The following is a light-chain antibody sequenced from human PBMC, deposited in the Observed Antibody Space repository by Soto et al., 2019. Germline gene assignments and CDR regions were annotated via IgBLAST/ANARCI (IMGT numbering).Light chain of an antibody. J-gene: IGLJ2*01. CDR3: SSYSSSTTHVV. CDR2: DVT. Sequence: QSALTQPASVSGSPGRSVTISCTGNSTDVGDFNYVSWYQHLPGRAPKLIIYDVTNRPSGISYRSSASKSGRTASLTISGLQADDEDDYYCSSYSSSTTHVVFSGGTKLTAL. V-gene: IGLV2-14*03. CDR1: STDVGDFNY.